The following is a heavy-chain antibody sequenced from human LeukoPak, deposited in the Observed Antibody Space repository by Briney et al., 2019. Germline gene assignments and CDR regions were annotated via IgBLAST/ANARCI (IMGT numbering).Heavy chain of an antibody. CDR1: GGSISSRNYY. Sequence: SETPSLTCTVSGGSISSRNYYWGWIRQPPGKGLEWIGGVYYTGTTYSNPSLKSRVTISVDTSKNQFSLRLSSVTAADTAVYYCARHVSVAVTNFFDYWGQGTLVTVSS. V-gene: IGHV4-39*01. J-gene: IGHJ4*02. CDR2: VYYTGTT. CDR3: ARHVSVAVTNFFDY. D-gene: IGHD6-19*01.